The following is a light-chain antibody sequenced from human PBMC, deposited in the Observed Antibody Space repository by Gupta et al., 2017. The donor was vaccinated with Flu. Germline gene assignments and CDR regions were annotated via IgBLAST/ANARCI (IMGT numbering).Light chain of an antibody. CDR2: LYSDGSH. V-gene: IGLV4-69*01. Sequence: QLVLTQSPSASAPLGASVKLTCTLSSGHSSYAIAWHQQQPEKGPRYLMMLYSDGSHTKGDGIPDCVSDSGSAADLTLNMSSLEAEEEYYYFCPNGRTGMRVFGGGTKLTVL. CDR3: PNGRTGMRV. CDR1: SGHSSYA. J-gene: IGLJ3*02.